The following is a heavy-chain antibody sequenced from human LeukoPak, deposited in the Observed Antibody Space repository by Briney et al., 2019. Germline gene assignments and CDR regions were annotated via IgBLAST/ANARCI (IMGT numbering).Heavy chain of an antibody. V-gene: IGHV4-39*07. J-gene: IGHJ4*02. Sequence: SETLSLTCTVSGGSISSSSYYWGWIRQPPGKGLDWIGSIYYSGSTYYNPSLKSRVTISVDTSKNQFSLKLSSVTAADTAVYYCAREGLVGATRADPDYWGQGTLVTVSS. D-gene: IGHD1-26*01. CDR1: GGSISSSSYY. CDR3: AREGLVGATRADPDY. CDR2: IYYSGST.